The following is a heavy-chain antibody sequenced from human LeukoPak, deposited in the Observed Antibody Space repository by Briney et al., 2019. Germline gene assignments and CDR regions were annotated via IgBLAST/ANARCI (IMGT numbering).Heavy chain of an antibody. CDR3: ARDLYYGSGRYPNAFDI. Sequence: ASVKVSCKASGYTFTSYGISWVRQAPGQGLEWMGWISAYNGNTNYAQKLQGRVTMTTDTSTSTAYMRLRSLRSDDTAVYYCARDLYYGSGRYPNAFDIWGQGTMVTVSS. V-gene: IGHV1-18*01. CDR2: ISAYNGNT. D-gene: IGHD3-10*01. CDR1: GYTFTSYG. J-gene: IGHJ3*02.